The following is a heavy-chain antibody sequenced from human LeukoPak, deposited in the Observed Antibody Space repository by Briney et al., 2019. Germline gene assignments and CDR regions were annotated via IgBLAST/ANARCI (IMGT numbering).Heavy chain of an antibody. Sequence: SETLSLTCAVSGVSISPYYWAWIRQPPGKGLEWIGYIHTSGSNNQYPSLKSRVTISVDKSKNHFSLRLTSVTAAGTAVYYCARLSAAVHLGAFDLWGQGTMTVSS. CDR3: ARLSAAVHLGAFDL. V-gene: IGHV4-4*09. J-gene: IGHJ3*01. D-gene: IGHD3-3*01. CDR1: GVSISPYY. CDR2: IHTSGSN.